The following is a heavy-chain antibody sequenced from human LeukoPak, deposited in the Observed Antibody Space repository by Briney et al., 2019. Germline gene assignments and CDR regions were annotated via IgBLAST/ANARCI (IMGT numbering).Heavy chain of an antibody. V-gene: IGHV4-39*01. Sequence: SETLSLTCTVSGGSISSSSYYWGWIRQPPGKGLEWIGRIYYSGSTYYNPSLKSRVTISVDTSKNQFSLKLSSVTAADTAVYYCARLASSGWSRAKYFQHWGQGTLVTVSS. D-gene: IGHD6-19*01. CDR2: IYYSGST. CDR3: ARLASSGWSRAKYFQH. CDR1: GGSISSSSYY. J-gene: IGHJ1*01.